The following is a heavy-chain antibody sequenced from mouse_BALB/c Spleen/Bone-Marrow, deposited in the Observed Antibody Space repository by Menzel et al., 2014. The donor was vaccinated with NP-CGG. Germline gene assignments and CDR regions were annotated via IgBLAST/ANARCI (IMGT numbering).Heavy chain of an antibody. CDR3: TRRGLYYGYAMDY. J-gene: IGHJ4*01. V-gene: IGHV3-1*02. CDR2: IHYSGST. Sequence: VQLQQSGPDLVKPSQSLSLTCTVTGYSIXSGYSWHWIRQFPGNKLEWMGYIHYSGSTNYNPSLKSRISITRDTSKNQFFLQLNSVTTEDTVVYYCTRRGLYYGYAMDYWGQGTSVTVSS. D-gene: IGHD1-1*02. CDR1: GYSIXSGYS.